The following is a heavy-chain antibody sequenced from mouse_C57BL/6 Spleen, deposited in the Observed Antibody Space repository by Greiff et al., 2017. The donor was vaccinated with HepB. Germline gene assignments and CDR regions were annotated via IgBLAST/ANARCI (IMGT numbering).Heavy chain of an antibody. CDR3: VRFDYLYSYDY. D-gene: IGHD2-4*01. CDR2: IRSKSNNYAT. CDR1: GFSFNTYA. Sequence: EVKLMESGGGLVQPKGSLKLSCAASGFSFNTYAMNWVRQAPGKGLEWIARIRSKSNNYATYYADSVKDRFTISRDDSESMLYLQMNNLKTEDTAMYYCVRFDYLYSYDYWGQGTSVTVSS. V-gene: IGHV10-1*01. J-gene: IGHJ4*01.